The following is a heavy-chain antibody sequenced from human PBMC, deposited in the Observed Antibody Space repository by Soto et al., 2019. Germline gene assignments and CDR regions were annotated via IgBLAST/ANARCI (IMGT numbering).Heavy chain of an antibody. CDR3: ARAARYCSTTSCFAFFYWFDP. Sequence: ASVKVSCKALGFTFTTYGFSWVRQAPGQGLEWMGWISGFNGNTNYARKLQDRVTMTRDTSTNTVYMELRSLTSDDAAMYYCARAARYCSTTSCFAFFYWFDPWGQGTLVTVSS. CDR1: GFTFTTYG. V-gene: IGHV1-18*04. D-gene: IGHD2-2*01. J-gene: IGHJ5*02. CDR2: ISGFNGNT.